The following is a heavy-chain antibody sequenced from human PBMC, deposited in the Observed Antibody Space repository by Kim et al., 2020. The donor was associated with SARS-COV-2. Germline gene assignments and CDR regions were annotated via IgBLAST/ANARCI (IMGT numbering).Heavy chain of an antibody. CDR2: INHSGST. CDR3: ARGSGPFDY. D-gene: IGHD5-12*01. CDR1: GGSFSGYY. J-gene: IGHJ4*02. Sequence: SETLSLTCAVYGGSFSGYYWSWIRQPPGKGLEWIGEINHSGSTNYNPSLKSRVTKSVDTSKNQFSLKLSSVTAADTAVYYCARGSGPFDYWGQGTLGTVSS. V-gene: IGHV4-34*01.